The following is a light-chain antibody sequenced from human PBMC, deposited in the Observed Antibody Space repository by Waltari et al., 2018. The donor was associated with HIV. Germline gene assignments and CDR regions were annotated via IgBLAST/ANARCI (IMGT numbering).Light chain of an antibody. CDR2: AAS. Sequence: DVQLTQSPSSLSASIGDRVILTCRSNQTINTYLNWYQHQPGKAPSLLIYAASSLHSGVPARFGGSWSGTDFTLTISSLQPEDFATYYCQQSYSFPLTFGPGTRLEIK. CDR1: QTINTY. CDR3: QQSYSFPLT. J-gene: IGKJ2*01. V-gene: IGKV1-39*01.